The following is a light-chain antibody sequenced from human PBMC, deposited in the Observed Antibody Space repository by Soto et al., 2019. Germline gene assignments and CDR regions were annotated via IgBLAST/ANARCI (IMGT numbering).Light chain of an antibody. CDR2: GAF. CDR1: PSVTNY. Sequence: EIVLTQSPATLSLSPGERATISCRASPSVTNYLAWYQQKPGQPPRLLIYGAFNRAAGIPTRFSGSVPGTDFALTTSSMEPEDSGVYYCQQRNIWPPLIFGKGTRLES. CDR3: QQRNIWPPLI. J-gene: IGKJ5*01. V-gene: IGKV3D-11*02.